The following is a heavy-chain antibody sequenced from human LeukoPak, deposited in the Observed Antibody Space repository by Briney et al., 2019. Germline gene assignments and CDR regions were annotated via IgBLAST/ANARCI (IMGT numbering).Heavy chain of an antibody. CDR2: ISSSGST. CDR1: GDSISSGDYY. Sequence: SETLSLTCTVSGDSISSGDYYWSWIRQPAGKGLEWIGRISSSGSTNYNPSLKSRVTISVDTSKNQFSLKLSSVTAADTAVYYCARDGVNWNDESDDYWGQGTLVTVSS. V-gene: IGHV4-61*02. J-gene: IGHJ4*02. CDR3: ARDGVNWNDESDDY. D-gene: IGHD1-1*01.